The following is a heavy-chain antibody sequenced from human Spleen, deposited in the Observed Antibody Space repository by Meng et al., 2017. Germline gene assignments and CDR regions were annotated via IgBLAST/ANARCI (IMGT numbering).Heavy chain of an antibody. CDR2: ITPGSGNT. CDR1: GYTFTSYA. V-gene: IGHV1-3*01. D-gene: IGHD6-19*01. Sequence: QVQLVQFGSEVKKPGASVKVSCKASGYTFTSYAMNWVRQAPGQSLEWMGWITPGSGNTKYSQKFQGRLTITTDTSASTAYMELSTLRSEDTAVYYCARDFTSGSSGDPWGQGTLVTVSS. CDR3: ARDFTSGSSGDP. J-gene: IGHJ5*02.